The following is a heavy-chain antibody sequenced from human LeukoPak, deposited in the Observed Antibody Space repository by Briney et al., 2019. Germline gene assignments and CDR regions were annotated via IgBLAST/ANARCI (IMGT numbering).Heavy chain of an antibody. D-gene: IGHD4-17*01. Sequence: GRSLRLSCATSGFTFSDYYMNWIRQAPGKGLEWVSYISSSGSPIYYADSVKGRFTISRDNAKNSLFLQMNSLRAEDTALYYCVYGDFVTTVNYFDYWGQGTLVSVSS. CDR3: VYGDFVTTVNYFDY. J-gene: IGHJ4*02. V-gene: IGHV3-11*04. CDR2: ISSSGSPI. CDR1: GFTFSDYY.